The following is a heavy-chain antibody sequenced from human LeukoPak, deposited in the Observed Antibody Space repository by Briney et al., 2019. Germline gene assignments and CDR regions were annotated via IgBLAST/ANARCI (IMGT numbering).Heavy chain of an antibody. CDR2: ISGIGGNT. J-gene: IGHJ4*02. D-gene: IGHD4-17*01. Sequence: GGSLRLSCAASGFTFSSYAMSWVRQAPGKGLEWVSAISGIGGNTYYADSVQGRFTISRDNSKNTLYLQMNSLRAEHTAVYYCAKEITVTNAMDYWGQGTLVSVSS. CDR3: AKEITVTNAMDY. CDR1: GFTFSSYA. V-gene: IGHV3-23*01.